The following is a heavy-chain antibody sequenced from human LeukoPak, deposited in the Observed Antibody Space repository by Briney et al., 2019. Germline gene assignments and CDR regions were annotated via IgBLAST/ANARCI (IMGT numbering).Heavy chain of an antibody. V-gene: IGHV4-59*01. CDR1: GGSISSYY. CDR3: ARDRCSGGSCYSRYFDY. CDR2: IYYSGST. D-gene: IGHD2-15*01. J-gene: IGHJ4*02. Sequence: SETLSLTCTVSGGSISSYYWSWIRQPPGKGLEWIGYIYYSGSTNYNPSLKSRVTISVDTSKNQFSLKLSSVTAADTAVYYCARDRCSGGSCYSRYFDYWGQGTLVTVSS.